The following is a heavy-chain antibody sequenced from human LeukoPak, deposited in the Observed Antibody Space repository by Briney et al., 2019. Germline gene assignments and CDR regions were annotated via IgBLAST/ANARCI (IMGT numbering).Heavy chain of an antibody. CDR2: ITSGSSTI. V-gene: IGHV3-48*04. J-gene: IGHJ4*02. Sequence: PGGSLRLSCAASGFPFSSYSMNWVRQAPGKGLEVVSYITSGSSTIYYADSVKGRFTISRDNAKNSLYLQMNSLRAEDTAVYYCATTAPYDYVWGSSHYWGQGTLVTVSS. D-gene: IGHD3-16*01. CDR3: ATTAPYDYVWGSSHY. CDR1: GFPFSSYS.